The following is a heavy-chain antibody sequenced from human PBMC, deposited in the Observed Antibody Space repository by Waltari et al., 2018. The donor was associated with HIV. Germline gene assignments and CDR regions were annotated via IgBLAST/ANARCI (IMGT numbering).Heavy chain of an antibody. CDR2: SNPSSGGT. D-gene: IGHD3-22*01. CDR1: GYTFTGYY. Sequence: QVQLVQSGAEVKKPGASVKVSCKASGYTFTGYYMHWVRQAPGQGLEWMGWSNPSSGGTNYAQKFKGMVTRTRETSTSTAYMELSRLRSDDTAVYYCARDTPDAYYYDTSGYWSWGQGTLVTVSS. J-gene: IGHJ5*02. CDR3: ARDTPDAYYYDTSGYWS. V-gene: IGHV1-2*02.